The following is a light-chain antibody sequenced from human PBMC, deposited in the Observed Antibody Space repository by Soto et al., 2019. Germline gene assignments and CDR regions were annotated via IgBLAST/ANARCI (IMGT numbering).Light chain of an antibody. V-gene: IGKV3-20*01. Sequence: EIVLTQSPGTLSLSPGERATLSCRASQSVPSNNVAWFQQKPGQAPRVLIYGASTRATGIPERFSGSGSGTGFILTISRLEPEDFAVYYCQQYARSPFTFGPGTTVDIK. CDR3: QQYARSPFT. CDR1: QSVPSNN. J-gene: IGKJ3*01. CDR2: GAS.